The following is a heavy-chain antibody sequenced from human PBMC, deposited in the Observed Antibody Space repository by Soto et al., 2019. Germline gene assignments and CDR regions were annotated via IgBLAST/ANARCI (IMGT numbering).Heavy chain of an antibody. D-gene: IGHD3-3*01. J-gene: IGHJ6*02. CDR2: IVVGSGNT. CDR3: AAVGGPRITIFGVLREPYYYYGMDV. V-gene: IGHV1-58*01. Sequence: QMQLVQSGPEVKKPGTSVKVSCKASGFTFTSSAVQWVRQARGQRLEWIGWIVVGSGNTNYAQKFQERVTITRDMSTRTAYMELSSLRSEDTAVYYCAAVGGPRITIFGVLREPYYYYGMDVWGQGTTVTVSS. CDR1: GFTFTSSA.